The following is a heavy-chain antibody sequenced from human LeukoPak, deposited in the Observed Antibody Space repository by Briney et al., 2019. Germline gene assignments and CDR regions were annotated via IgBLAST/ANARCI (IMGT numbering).Heavy chain of an antibody. D-gene: IGHD3-3*01. CDR1: GFTFSSYA. J-gene: IGHJ4*02. CDR2: ISGSGGTT. Sequence: QPGGSLRLSCAASGFTFSSYAMSWVRQAPGKGLEWVSAISGSGGTTYYADSVKGRFTISRDNSKNTLYLQMNSLRAEDTAVYYCAKDPRSYFDFWADWGQGTLATVSS. V-gene: IGHV3-23*01. CDR3: AKDPRSYFDFWAD.